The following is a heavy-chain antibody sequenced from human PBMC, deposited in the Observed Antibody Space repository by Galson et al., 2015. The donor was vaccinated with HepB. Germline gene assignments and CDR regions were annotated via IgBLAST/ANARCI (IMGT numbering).Heavy chain of an antibody. CDR2: LIPVFGIA. D-gene: IGHD3-22*01. V-gene: IGHV1-69*01. CDR1: GGTFSSYA. Sequence: SGGTFSSYAVSWVRQAPGQGLEWMGGLIPVFGIANYAQKFQARVTITADESTSTAYMELSSLRSEDTAVDYCARDRTHYYDSSGYSADYWGQGTLVTVSS. CDR3: ARDRTHYYDSSGYSADY. J-gene: IGHJ4*02.